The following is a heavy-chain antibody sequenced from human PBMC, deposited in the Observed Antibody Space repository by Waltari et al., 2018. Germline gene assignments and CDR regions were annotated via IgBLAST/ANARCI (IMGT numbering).Heavy chain of an antibody. CDR2: IYYSGCT. Sequence: WGGSRRPPGKGREWLGSIYYSGCTYYIPSVKSRVTISADTSKNQFSLNLSSGTAADTAVYYFASPSSSLSAFDIWGQGTMVTVSS. CDR3: ASPSSSLSAFDI. J-gene: IGHJ3*02. D-gene: IGHD6-13*01. V-gene: IGHV4-39*01.